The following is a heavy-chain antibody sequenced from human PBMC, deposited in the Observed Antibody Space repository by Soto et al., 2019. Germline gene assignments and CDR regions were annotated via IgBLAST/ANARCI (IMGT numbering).Heavy chain of an antibody. CDR3: ASLYDFWSGYAAY. D-gene: IGHD3-3*01. V-gene: IGHV1-18*01. J-gene: IGHJ4*02. Sequence: GASVKLCCEACGDSFTSYGISWVRQAPGQGLEWMGWISAYNGNTNYAQKLQGRVTMTTDTSTSTAYMGLRSLRSDDTAVYYCASLYDFWSGYAAYWGQGTLVTVFS. CDR1: GDSFTSYG. CDR2: ISAYNGNT.